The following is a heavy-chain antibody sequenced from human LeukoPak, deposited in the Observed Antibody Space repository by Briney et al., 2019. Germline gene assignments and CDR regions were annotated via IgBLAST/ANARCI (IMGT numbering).Heavy chain of an antibody. CDR1: GFTFSSYW. Sequence: GGSLRLSCAASGFTFSSYWMSWVRQAPGKGLEWVANINEDGSKKYYVDSVKGRLTISRDNAEKSLYLQMNSLRAEDTALYYCAKALSLAGTYYYYYGMDVWGQGTTVTVSS. J-gene: IGHJ6*02. CDR3: AKALSLAGTYYYYYGMDV. V-gene: IGHV3-7*03. CDR2: INEDGSKK. D-gene: IGHD3-10*01.